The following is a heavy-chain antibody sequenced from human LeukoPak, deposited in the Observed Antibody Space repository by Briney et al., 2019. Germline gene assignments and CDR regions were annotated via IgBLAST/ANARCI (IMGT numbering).Heavy chain of an antibody. Sequence: TGGSLRLSCAASGFTFSSYSMNWVRQAPGKGLEWVSSISSSSSYIYYADSVKGRFTISRDNAKNSLYLQMNSLRAEDTAVYYCARDNRAVAENWGQGTLVTVSS. D-gene: IGHD6-19*01. J-gene: IGHJ4*02. CDR2: ISSSSSYI. CDR1: GFTFSSYS. V-gene: IGHV3-21*01. CDR3: ARDNRAVAEN.